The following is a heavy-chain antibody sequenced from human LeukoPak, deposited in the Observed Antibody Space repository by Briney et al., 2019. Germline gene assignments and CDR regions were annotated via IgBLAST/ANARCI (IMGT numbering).Heavy chain of an antibody. V-gene: IGHV3-23*01. CDR2: ISASGDGP. CDR3: AKDRRAVAGSRFDY. CDR1: GFTFSTFA. D-gene: IGHD6-19*01. J-gene: IGHJ4*02. Sequence: PGGSLRLSCAASGFTFSTFAMSWVRQAPGKGLEWVSGISASGDGPYYANSVKGRFTISRDNSKNAVYLQMNSLRAEDTAVYYCAKDRRAVAGSRFDYWGQGTLVTVSS.